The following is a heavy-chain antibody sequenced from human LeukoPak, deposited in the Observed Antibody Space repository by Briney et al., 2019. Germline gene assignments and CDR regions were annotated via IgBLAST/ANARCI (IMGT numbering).Heavy chain of an antibody. D-gene: IGHD5-24*01. CDR2: ISSSSSYI. V-gene: IGHV3-21*01. J-gene: IGHJ3*02. CDR3: ARDRVKMATITDAFDI. CDR1: GFTFSDYS. Sequence: GGSLRLPCAASGFTFSDYSMHWVRQAPGKGLVWVSSISSSSSYIYYADSVKGRFTISRDNAKNSLYLQMNSLRAEDTAVYYCARDRVKMATITDAFDIWGQGTMVTVSS.